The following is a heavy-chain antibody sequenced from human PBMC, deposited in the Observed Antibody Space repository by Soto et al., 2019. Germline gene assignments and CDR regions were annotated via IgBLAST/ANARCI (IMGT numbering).Heavy chain of an antibody. J-gene: IGHJ4*02. CDR2: ISSSSSYI. Sequence: EVQLVESGGGLVKPGGSLRLSCAASGFTFSSYSMNWVRQAPGKGLEWVSSISSSSSYIYYADSVKGRFTISRDNAKNSRYVQMNSLRAEDTAVYYCARGVYSNYEVGYFDYWGQGTLVTVSS. V-gene: IGHV3-21*01. CDR1: GFTFSSYS. D-gene: IGHD4-4*01. CDR3: ARGVYSNYEVGYFDY.